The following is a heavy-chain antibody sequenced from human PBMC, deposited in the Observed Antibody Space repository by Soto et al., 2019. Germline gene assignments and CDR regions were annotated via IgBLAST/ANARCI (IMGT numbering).Heavy chain of an antibody. CDR1: GGSISSGGYS. CDR3: ARAVLPRGYYYGMDV. D-gene: IGHD2-15*01. CDR2: IYHSGST. J-gene: IGHJ6*02. Sequence: PSETLSLTCAVSGGSISSGGYSWSWIRQPPGKGLEWIGYIYHSGSTYYNPSLKSRVTISVDRSKNQFSLKLSSVTAADTAVYYCARAVLPRGYYYGMDVWGQGTTVTVSS. V-gene: IGHV4-30-2*01.